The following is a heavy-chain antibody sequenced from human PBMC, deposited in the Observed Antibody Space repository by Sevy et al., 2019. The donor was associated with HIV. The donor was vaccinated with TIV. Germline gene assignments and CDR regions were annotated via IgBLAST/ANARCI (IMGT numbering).Heavy chain of an antibody. CDR2: IIPIFGTA. CDR1: GGTFSSYA. Sequence: ASVKVSCKASGGTFSSYAISWVRQAPGQGLEWMGGIIPIFGTANYAQKFQGRVTITADESTSTAYMELSSLRSEDTAVYYCARGQSGWYYDILTGYTIDYWGQGTLVTVSS. J-gene: IGHJ4*02. CDR3: ARGQSGWYYDILTGYTIDY. V-gene: IGHV1-69*13. D-gene: IGHD3-9*01.